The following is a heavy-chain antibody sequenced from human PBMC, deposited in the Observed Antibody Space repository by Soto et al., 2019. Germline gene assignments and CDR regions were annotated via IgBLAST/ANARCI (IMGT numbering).Heavy chain of an antibody. J-gene: IGHJ4*02. CDR3: ARDPSLGGDHPQLDY. V-gene: IGHV1-46*01. CDR1: GYTFTSYY. Sequence: ASVKVSCKASGYTFTSYYMHWVRQAPGQGLEWMGIINPSGGSTSYAQKFQGRVTMTRDTSTSTVYMELSSLRSEDTAVYYCARDPSLGGDHPQLDYWDQGTLVTVSS. CDR2: INPSGGST. D-gene: IGHD1-26*01.